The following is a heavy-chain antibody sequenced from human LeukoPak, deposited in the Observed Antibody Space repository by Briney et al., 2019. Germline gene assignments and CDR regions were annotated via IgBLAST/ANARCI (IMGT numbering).Heavy chain of an antibody. V-gene: IGHV3-20*01. CDR3: ARARMRSGSYYRLDYYYGMDV. D-gene: IGHD3-10*01. J-gene: IGHJ6*02. CDR2: INWNGGST. Sequence: PGGSLRLSCAASGFTFDDYGMSWVRQAPGKGLEWVSGINWNGGSTGYADSVKGRFTISRDNAKNSPYLQMNSLRAEDTALYHCARARMRSGSYYRLDYYYGMDVWGQGTTVTVSS. CDR1: GFTFDDYG.